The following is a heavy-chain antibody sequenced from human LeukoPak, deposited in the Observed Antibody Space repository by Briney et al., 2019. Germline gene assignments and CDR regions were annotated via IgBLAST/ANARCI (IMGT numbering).Heavy chain of an antibody. V-gene: IGHV3-73*01. CDR1: GFTFSGSA. Sequence: GGSLRLSCAASGFTFSGSAMHWVRQASGKGLEWGGRIRSKANSYATAYAASVKGKFTISRDDSKNTAYLQMNSLKTEDTAVYYCTRLTAYGDYYYGMDVWGQGTTVTVSS. D-gene: IGHD4-17*01. CDR2: IRSKANSYAT. CDR3: TRLTAYGDYYYGMDV. J-gene: IGHJ6*02.